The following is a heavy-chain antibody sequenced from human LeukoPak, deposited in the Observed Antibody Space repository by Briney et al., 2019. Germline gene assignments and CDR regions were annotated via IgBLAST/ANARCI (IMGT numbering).Heavy chain of an antibody. CDR1: GGSISSGGYS. CDR3: ARVKLNYDILTGYSPYYFDY. CDR2: IYHSGST. V-gene: IGHV4-30-2*01. Sequence: SETLSLTCAVSGGSISSGGYSWSWLRQPQGKGLEWIGYIYHSGSTYYNPSLKSRVTISVDRYKNQFSLKLSSVTAADTAVYYCARVKLNYDILTGYSPYYFDYWGQGTLVTVSS. J-gene: IGHJ4*02. D-gene: IGHD3-9*01.